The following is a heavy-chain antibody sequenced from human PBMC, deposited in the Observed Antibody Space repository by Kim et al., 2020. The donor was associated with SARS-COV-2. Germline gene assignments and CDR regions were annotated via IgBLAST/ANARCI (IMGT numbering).Heavy chain of an antibody. CDR3: VTDSNRYYHTDDYCQY. CDR1: GFTFSRYG. CDR2: ICHDESVK. Sequence: GGSLRLSCAASGFTFSRYGMHWVRQAPGKGLEWVSVICHDESVKNYADSVKGRFTISRDNSKNTLYLQMNSLRVEDTAVYYCVTDSNRYYHTDDYCQYWGQGTLLTVPT. V-gene: IGHV3-33*08. J-gene: IGHJ1*01. D-gene: IGHD5-12*01.